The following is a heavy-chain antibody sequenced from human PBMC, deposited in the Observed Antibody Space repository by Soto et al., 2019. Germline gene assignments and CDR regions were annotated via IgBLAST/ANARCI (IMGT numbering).Heavy chain of an antibody. J-gene: IGHJ4*01. CDR3: ARDSSGWYPPKLDY. Sequence: SQTLSLTCTISGDSVSSNSAAWNWIRQSPSRGLEWLGRTYYRSKWYNDYAVYVKSRITINPDTSKNQFSLQLNSVPPEDTAVYYCARDSSGWYPPKLDYWGHGTLVTVSS. V-gene: IGHV6-1*01. CDR1: GDSVSSNSAA. D-gene: IGHD6-19*01. CDR2: TYYRSKWYN.